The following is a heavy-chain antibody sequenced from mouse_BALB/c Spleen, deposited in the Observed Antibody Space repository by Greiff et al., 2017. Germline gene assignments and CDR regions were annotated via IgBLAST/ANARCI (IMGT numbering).Heavy chain of an antibody. CDR3: ARHSWFAY. J-gene: IGHJ3*01. V-gene: IGHV5-12-2*01. CDR2: ISNGGGST. Sequence: EVKLVESGGGLVQPGGSLKLSCAASGFTFSSYTMSWVRQTPEKRLEWVAYISNGGGSTYYPDTVKGRFTISRDNAKNTLYLQMSSLKSEDTAMYYCARHSWFAYWGQGTLVTVSA. CDR1: GFTFSSYT.